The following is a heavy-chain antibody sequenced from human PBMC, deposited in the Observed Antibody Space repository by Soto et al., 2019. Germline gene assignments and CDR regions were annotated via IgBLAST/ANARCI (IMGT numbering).Heavy chain of an antibody. V-gene: IGHV3-48*01. D-gene: IGHD2-21*01. J-gene: IGHJ4*02. CDR3: VRDSAYSFDY. Sequence: EVQLVESGGGLVQPGGSLRLSCAASGFALTYYNMKWVRQAPGKGLEWISDLSSSSGATYYADSVKGRFTITRDTAKNSLYLKMSSLRADDTAIYYCVRDSAYSFDYWGQGTLVTVSS. CDR2: LSSSSGAT. CDR1: GFALTYYN.